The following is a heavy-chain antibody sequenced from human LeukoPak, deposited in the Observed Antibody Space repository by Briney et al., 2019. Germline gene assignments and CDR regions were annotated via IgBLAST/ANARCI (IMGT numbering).Heavy chain of an antibody. Sequence: SETLSLTCTVSGYSISSGYYWGWIRQPPGKGLEWIGSIYHSGSTYYNPSLKSRVTISVDTSKNQFSLKLSSVTAADTAVYYCARDRGLYTAMVTRDPYYYYYGMDVWGQGTTVTVSS. CDR3: ARDRGLYTAMVTRDPYYYYYGMDV. CDR2: IYHSGST. D-gene: IGHD5-18*01. CDR1: GYSISSGYY. V-gene: IGHV4-38-2*02. J-gene: IGHJ6*02.